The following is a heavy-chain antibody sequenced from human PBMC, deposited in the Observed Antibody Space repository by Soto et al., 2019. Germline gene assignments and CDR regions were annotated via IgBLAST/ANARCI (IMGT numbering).Heavy chain of an antibody. V-gene: IGHV1-69*13. CDR2: IIPIFGTA. CDR1: GGTFSSYA. Sequence: ASVKVSCKASGGTFSSYAISWVRQAPGQGLEWMGGIIPIFGTANYAQKFKGRVTITADESTSTAYMELSSLRSEDTAVYYCARGASNYYDSSGYCDYWGQGTLVTVSS. D-gene: IGHD3-22*01. J-gene: IGHJ4*02. CDR3: ARGASNYYDSSGYCDY.